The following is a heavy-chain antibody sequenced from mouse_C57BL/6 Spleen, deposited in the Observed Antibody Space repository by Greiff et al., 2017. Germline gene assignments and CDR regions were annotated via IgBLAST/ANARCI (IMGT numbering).Heavy chain of an antibody. J-gene: IGHJ2*01. CDR2: IWSGGST. CDR1: GFSLTSYG. Sequence: VQLVESGPGLVQPSQSLSITCTVSGFSLTSYGVHWVRQSPGKGLEWLGVIWSGGSTDYNAAFISRLSISKDNSKSQVFFKMNSLQADDTAIYYCARNGVYDGYYVYDYWGQGTTLTVSS. D-gene: IGHD2-3*01. CDR3: ARNGVYDGYYVYDY. V-gene: IGHV2-2*01.